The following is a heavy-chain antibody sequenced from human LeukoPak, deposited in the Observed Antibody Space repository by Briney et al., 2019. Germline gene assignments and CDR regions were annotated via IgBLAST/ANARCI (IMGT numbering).Heavy chain of an antibody. V-gene: IGHV3-23*01. D-gene: IGHD3-22*01. CDR2: MCASAGCT. J-gene: IGHJ5*02. CDR3: ARDRPNYHESNGHYYNRDGDH. CDR1: GFTFNIYA. Sequence: GGSLRLSCAASGFTFNIYAMSWVRLAPGKGLQWVASMCASAGCTFYADFVKGRFTISRDNSKNTLYLQMNSLRAEDTAIYYCARDRPNYHESNGHYYNRDGDHWGQGTLVTVSS.